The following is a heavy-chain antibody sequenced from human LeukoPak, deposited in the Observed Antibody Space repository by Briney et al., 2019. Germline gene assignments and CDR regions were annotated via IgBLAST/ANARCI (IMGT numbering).Heavy chain of an antibody. V-gene: IGHV3-30*03. CDR1: GFTFSSYG. D-gene: IGHD2-2*02. J-gene: IGHJ4*02. Sequence: GGSLRLSCAASGFTFSSYGMHWVRQAPGKGLEWVAVISYDGSNKYYADSVKGRFTISRDNSKNTLYLQMNSLRAEDTAVYYCARDVGGYKLYYFDHWGQGTLVTVSS. CDR3: ARDVGGYKLYYFDH. CDR2: ISYDGSNK.